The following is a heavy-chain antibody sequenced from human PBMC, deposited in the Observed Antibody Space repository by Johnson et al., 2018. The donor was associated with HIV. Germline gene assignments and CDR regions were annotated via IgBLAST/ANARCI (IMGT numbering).Heavy chain of an antibody. Sequence: QVQLVESGGGVVQPGGSLRLSCAASGFTFSSYGMHWVRQAPGKGLEWVAIIYSGDSTYYADSLEGRFTISRDKSKNTVYLQMNSLRVEDTAVYYCARDGPGDGNAMGGSGAFDIWGQGTKVTVSS. CDR3: ARDGPGDGNAMGGSGAFDI. CDR2: IYSGDST. D-gene: IGHD5-24*01. V-gene: IGHV3-NL1*01. CDR1: GFTFSSYG. J-gene: IGHJ3*02.